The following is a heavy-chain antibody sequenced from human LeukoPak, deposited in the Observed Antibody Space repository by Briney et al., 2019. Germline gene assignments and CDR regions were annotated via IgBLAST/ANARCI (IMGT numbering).Heavy chain of an antibody. J-gene: IGHJ6*02. CDR3: ARSVVVTAIPHYYYGMDV. D-gene: IGHD2-21*02. Sequence: GASVKVSCEASGYTFTSYGISWVRQAPGQGLEWMGWISAYNGNTNYAQKLQGRVTMTTDTSTSTAYMELRSLRSDDTAVYYCARSVVVTAIPHYYYGMDVWGQGTTVTVSS. CDR1: GYTFTSYG. V-gene: IGHV1-18*01. CDR2: ISAYNGNT.